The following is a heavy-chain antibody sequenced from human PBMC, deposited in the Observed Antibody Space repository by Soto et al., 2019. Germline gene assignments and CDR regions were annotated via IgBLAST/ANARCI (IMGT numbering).Heavy chain of an antibody. V-gene: IGHV3-7*01. CDR1: GFTFSSYW. Sequence: GGSLRLSCAASGFTFSSYWMSWVRQAPGKGLEWVANIKQDGSEKYYVDSVKGRFTISRDNAKNSLYLQMNSLRAEDTAVYYCARSHRSRVGDAFDIWGQGPMVTVSS. CDR2: IKQDGSEK. J-gene: IGHJ3*02. D-gene: IGHD3-10*01. CDR3: ARSHRSRVGDAFDI.